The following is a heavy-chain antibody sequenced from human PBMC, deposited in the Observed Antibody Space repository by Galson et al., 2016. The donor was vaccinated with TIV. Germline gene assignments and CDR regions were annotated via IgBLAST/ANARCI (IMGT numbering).Heavy chain of an antibody. CDR3: VRGEERPLVGAKPFDY. CDR1: GFIFSNYW. Sequence: SLRLSCAASGFIFSNYWMHWVRQAPGKGLVWVLRINSDGRTTTYADSVEGRFTISRDNAKNTLYLQMNSLRAEDTAVYYCVRGEERPLVGAKPFDYWGQGALVTVSS. V-gene: IGHV3-74*03. D-gene: IGHD1-26*01. CDR2: INSDGRTT. J-gene: IGHJ4*02.